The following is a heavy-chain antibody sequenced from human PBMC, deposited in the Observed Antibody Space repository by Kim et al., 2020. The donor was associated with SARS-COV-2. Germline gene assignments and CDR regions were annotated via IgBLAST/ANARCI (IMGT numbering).Heavy chain of an antibody. CDR2: ITNVAGT. D-gene: IGHD2-21*01. CDR1: GFTLSTYA. CDR3: SKSHRTWPIAFYS. J-gene: IGHJ4*02. V-gene: IGHV3-23*01. Sequence: GGSLRLSCAASGFTLSTYAMSWVRLAPGKGLEWVSTITNVAGTYYLDALKDRFTIFRDNSKKTLFLQMNSLLTEDTAADYYSKSHRTWPIAFYSWGLWTL.